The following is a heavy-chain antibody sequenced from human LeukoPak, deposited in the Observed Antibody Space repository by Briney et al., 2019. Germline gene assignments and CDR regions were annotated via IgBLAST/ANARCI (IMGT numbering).Heavy chain of an antibody. CDR3: VRDLRPGGADV. Sequence: GGSLRLSCAASGFTFDDYAMHWIRQAPGRGLEWVSGIFWKSGVAGYADSVKGRFTISRDTAKNSMFLQMSSLRVEDTALYYCVRDLRPGGADVWGRGATVTVSS. CDR2: IFWKSGVA. D-gene: IGHD2-2*01. J-gene: IGHJ6*02. V-gene: IGHV3-9*01. CDR1: GFTFDDYA.